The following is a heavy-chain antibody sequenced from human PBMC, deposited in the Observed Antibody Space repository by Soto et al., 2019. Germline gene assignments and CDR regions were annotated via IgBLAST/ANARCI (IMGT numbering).Heavy chain of an antibody. J-gene: IGHJ5*02. V-gene: IGHV4-34*01. Sequence: SETLSLTCAVYGGSFSGYYWSWIRRPPGKGLEWIGEINHSGSTNYNPSLKSRVTISVDTSKNQFSLKLSSVTAADTAVYYCARSYSNYFKWFDPWGQGTLVTVSS. CDR3: ARSYSNYFKWFDP. CDR2: INHSGST. CDR1: GGSFSGYY. D-gene: IGHD4-4*01.